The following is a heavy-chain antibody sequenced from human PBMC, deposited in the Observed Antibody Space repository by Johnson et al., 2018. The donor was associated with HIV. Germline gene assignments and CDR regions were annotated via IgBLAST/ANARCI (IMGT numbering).Heavy chain of an antibody. CDR3: AKGGEVWYGAFDF. CDR2: IYSGGST. V-gene: IGHV3-66*01. J-gene: IGHJ3*01. CDR1: GFTVSSNY. D-gene: IGHD6-13*01. Sequence: EKLVESGGGLVQPGGSLRLSCAASGFTVSSNYMNWVRQAPGKGLEWVSVIYSGGSTFYADSVKGRFTISRDNSKNTLYLQMNNLRVEDTAVYYCAKGGEVWYGAFDFWGQGTMAIVSS.